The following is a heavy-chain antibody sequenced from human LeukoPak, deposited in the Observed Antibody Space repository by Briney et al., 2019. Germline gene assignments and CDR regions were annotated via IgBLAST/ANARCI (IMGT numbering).Heavy chain of an antibody. CDR3: ARDVGVVVITWGVDY. CDR2: IKQDGSEK. CDR1: GFTFSSYW. Sequence: PGGSLRLSCAASGFTFSSYWMSWVRQAPGKGLEWVANIKQDGSEKYYVDSVKGRFTISRDNAKNSLYLQMNSLRTEDTAVYYCARDVGVVVITWGVDYWGQGTLVTVSS. V-gene: IGHV3-7*01. J-gene: IGHJ4*02. D-gene: IGHD3-22*01.